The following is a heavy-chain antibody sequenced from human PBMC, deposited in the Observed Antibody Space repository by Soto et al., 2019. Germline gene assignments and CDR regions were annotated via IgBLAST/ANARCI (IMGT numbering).Heavy chain of an antibody. CDR1: GGSISSYY. D-gene: IGHD1-7*01. V-gene: IGHV4-59*01. CDR3: ASRDPGTSVDY. Sequence: SETLSLTCTVPGGSISSYYWSWIRQPPGKGLEWIGYIYYSGSTNYNPSLKSRVTISVDTSKNQFSLKLSSVTAADTAVYYCASRDPGTSVDYWGQRSLVTLSS. CDR2: IYYSGST. J-gene: IGHJ4*02.